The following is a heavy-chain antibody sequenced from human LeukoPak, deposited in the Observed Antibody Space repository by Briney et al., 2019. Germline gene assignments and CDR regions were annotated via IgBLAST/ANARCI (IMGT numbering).Heavy chain of an antibody. V-gene: IGHV4-59*01. CDR3: ARDFPDSSSSRRFDY. CDR2: IYYSGST. Sequence: SETLSLTCTVSGGSISSYYWSWIRQPPGKGLEWIGYIYYSGSTNYNPSPKSRVTISVDTSKNQFSLKLSSVTAADTAVYYCARDFPDSSSSRRFDYWGQGTLVTVSS. CDR1: GGSISSYY. J-gene: IGHJ4*02. D-gene: IGHD6-6*01.